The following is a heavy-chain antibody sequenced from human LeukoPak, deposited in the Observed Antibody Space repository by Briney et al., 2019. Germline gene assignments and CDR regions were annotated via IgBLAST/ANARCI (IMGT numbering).Heavy chain of an antibody. Sequence: PGGSLRLSCAASGFTFSSYTMTWVRQAPGKGLEWVSSISSSSNYIYYADSVKGRFTSSRDNAKNSLYLQMNSLRAEDTAVYYCAGDLRELPLWGQGTLVTVSS. CDR2: ISSSSNYI. CDR3: AGDLRELPL. D-gene: IGHD1-26*01. CDR1: GFTFSSYT. J-gene: IGHJ4*02. V-gene: IGHV3-21*01.